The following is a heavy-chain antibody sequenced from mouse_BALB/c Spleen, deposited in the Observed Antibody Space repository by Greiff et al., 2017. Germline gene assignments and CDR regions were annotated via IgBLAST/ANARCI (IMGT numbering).Heavy chain of an antibody. J-gene: IGHJ3*01. CDR1: GDSITSGY. V-gene: IGHV3-8*02. D-gene: IGHD2-1*01. Sequence: VQLKESGPRLVKPSQTLSLTCSVTGDSITSGYWNWIRKFPGNKLEYMGYISYSGSTYYNPSLKSRISITRDTSKNQYYLLLNSVTTEDTATYYCAREDYGNYVTFAYWGQGTLVTVSA. CDR3: AREDYGNYVTFAY. CDR2: ISYSGST.